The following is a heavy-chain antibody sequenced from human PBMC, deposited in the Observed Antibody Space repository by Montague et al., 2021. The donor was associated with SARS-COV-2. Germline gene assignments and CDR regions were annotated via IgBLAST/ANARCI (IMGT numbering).Heavy chain of an antibody. CDR2: ISGSGDTI. J-gene: IGHJ4*02. D-gene: IGHD3-3*01. V-gene: IGHV3-23*01. CDR1: GFTFSSYA. CDR3: ARDPGFWSGYYDY. Sequence: SLRLSCAASGFTFSSYAMTWVRQAPGQGLEWVSTISGSGDTIEYADSVKGHFTISRDNSKNTLYLQMNSLRAEDTAVYYCARDPGFWSGYYDYWGQGTLVTVSS.